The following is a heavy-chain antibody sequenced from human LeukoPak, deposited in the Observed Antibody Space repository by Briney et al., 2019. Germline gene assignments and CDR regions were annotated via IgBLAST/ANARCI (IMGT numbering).Heavy chain of an antibody. J-gene: IGHJ4*02. CDR3: ARTHYLRGSLPIDY. CDR1: GGSFSGYY. CDR2: INHSGSA. Sequence: SETLSLTCAVSGGSFSGYYWTWIRQPPGKGLEWIGEINHSGSANYNPSLKSRVTISLDTSKNQFSLKLSSVTAADTAVYYCARTHYLRGSLPIDYWGQGTLVTVSS. D-gene: IGHD1-26*01. V-gene: IGHV4-34*01.